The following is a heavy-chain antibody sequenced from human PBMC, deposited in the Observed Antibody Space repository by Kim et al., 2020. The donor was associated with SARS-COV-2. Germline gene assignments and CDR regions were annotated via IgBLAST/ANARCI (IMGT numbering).Heavy chain of an antibody. CDR1: GYTFTKYG. CDR3: ARYTGPLYDSSGYYFEIDY. V-gene: IGHV1-18*04. Sequence: ASVKVSCKASGYTFTKYGISWVRQAPGQGLEWMGWISGYNGDTNSAQKLQGRLSMTTDTSTSTAYMELRSLRSDDTAVYYCARYTGPLYDSSGYYFEIDYGGQGTLVTVSS. CDR2: ISGYNGDT. D-gene: IGHD3-22*01. J-gene: IGHJ4*02.